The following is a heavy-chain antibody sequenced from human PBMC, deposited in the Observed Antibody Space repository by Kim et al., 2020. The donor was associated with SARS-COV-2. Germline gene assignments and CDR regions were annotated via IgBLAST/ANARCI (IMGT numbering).Heavy chain of an antibody. J-gene: IGHJ4*02. Sequence: KSQVTISVDTSKSQFSLKLSSVTAADTAVYYCAREIRKMSRDVYKGYFDYWGQGTLVTVSS. D-gene: IGHD1-1*01. CDR3: AREIRKMSRDVYKGYFDY. V-gene: IGHV4-59*01.